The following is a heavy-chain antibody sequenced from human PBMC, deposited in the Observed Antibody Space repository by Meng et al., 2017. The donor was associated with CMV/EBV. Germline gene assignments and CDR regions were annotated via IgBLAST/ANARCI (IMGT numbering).Heavy chain of an antibody. Sequence: LSLTCAASGFTFSSYWMSWVRQAPGKGLEWVANIKQNGSEKYYVDSVKGRFTISRDNAKNSLYLQMNSLRAEDTAVYYCARAGFLEWAFDYWGQGTLVTVSS. V-gene: IGHV3-7*01. CDR2: IKQNGSEK. J-gene: IGHJ4*02. CDR3: ARAGFLEWAFDY. D-gene: IGHD3-3*01. CDR1: GFTFSSYW.